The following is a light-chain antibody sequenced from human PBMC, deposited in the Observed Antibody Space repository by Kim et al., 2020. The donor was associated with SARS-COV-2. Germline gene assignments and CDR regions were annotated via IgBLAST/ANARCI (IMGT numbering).Light chain of an antibody. CDR2: SNN. J-gene: IGLJ3*02. CDR1: SSNIGSNT. Sequence: QSVLTQPPSASGTPGQRVTISCSGSSSNIGSNTVNWYQQLPGTAPKLLMHSNNQRPSGVPDRFSGSKSGTAASLAISGLQSEDEADYYCAAWDDSLNVWVFGGGTKLTVL. CDR3: AAWDDSLNVWV. V-gene: IGLV1-44*01.